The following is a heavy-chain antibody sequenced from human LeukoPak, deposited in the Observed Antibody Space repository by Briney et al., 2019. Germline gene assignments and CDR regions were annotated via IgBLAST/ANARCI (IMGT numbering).Heavy chain of an antibody. CDR3: AREASASAYYNTFDS. Sequence: GGSKRLSCAASGFTFSSCAMHWVRQAPGKGLEWVAVIWNDGSNKYYVDSVKGRFTISRDNSKNTLYLQMNSLRVEDTAVYYCAREASASAYYNTFDSWGQGALVTVSS. CDR2: IWNDGSNK. V-gene: IGHV3-33*01. J-gene: IGHJ4*02. CDR1: GFTFSSCA. D-gene: IGHD3-22*01.